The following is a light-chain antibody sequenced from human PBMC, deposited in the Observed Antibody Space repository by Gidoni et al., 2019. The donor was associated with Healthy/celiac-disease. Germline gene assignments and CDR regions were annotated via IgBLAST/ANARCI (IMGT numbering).Light chain of an antibody. J-gene: IGKJ4*01. CDR1: QSVSSSY. Sequence: PGERVTLSCRASQSVSSSYLTWYQQKPGQAPRLLIYGASTRATSIPARFSGRGSGTDFTLTISSLQPEDFAVYCCQQGYNLPRLTFGGXTKVEIK. V-gene: IGKV3D-7*01. CDR2: GAS. CDR3: QQGYNLPRLT.